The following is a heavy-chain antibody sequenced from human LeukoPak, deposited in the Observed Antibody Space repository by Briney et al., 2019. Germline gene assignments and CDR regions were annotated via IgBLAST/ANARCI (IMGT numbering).Heavy chain of an antibody. CDR2: IYHSGST. D-gene: IGHD4-17*01. CDR1: GGSISSSNW. Sequence: SETLSLTCAVSGGSISSSNWWSWVRQPPGKGLEWIGEIYHSGSTNYNPSPKSRVTISVDTSKNQFSLKLSSVTAADTAVYYCARLPTVTFFDYWGQGTLVTVSS. J-gene: IGHJ4*02. V-gene: IGHV4-4*02. CDR3: ARLPTVTFFDY.